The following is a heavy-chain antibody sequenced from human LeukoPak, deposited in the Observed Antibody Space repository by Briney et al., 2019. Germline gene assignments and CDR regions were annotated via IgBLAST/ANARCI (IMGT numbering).Heavy chain of an antibody. V-gene: IGHV4-34*01. D-gene: IGHD3-22*01. J-gene: IGHJ4*02. CDR3: ARRGYYFPFDY. Sequence: PSETLSLTCAVYGGSFSGYYWSWIRQPPGKGLEWIGEINHSGSTNYNPSLKSRVTISVDTSKNQFSLKLSSVTAADTAVYYCARRGYYFPFDYWGQGTPVTVSS. CDR1: GGSFSGYY. CDR2: INHSGST.